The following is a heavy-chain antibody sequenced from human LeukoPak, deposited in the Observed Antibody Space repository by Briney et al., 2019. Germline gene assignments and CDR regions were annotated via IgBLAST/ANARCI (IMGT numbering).Heavy chain of an antibody. Sequence: PGGSLRLSCAASGFTFSSYAMHWVRQAPGKGLEWVAVISYDGSNKYYADSVKGRFTISRDNSKNTLYLQMNSLRAEDTAVYYCARTPSGYSNIDYWGQGTLVTVSS. CDR2: ISYDGSNK. CDR3: ARTPSGYSNIDY. CDR1: GFTFSSYA. V-gene: IGHV3-30-3*01. J-gene: IGHJ4*02. D-gene: IGHD3-22*01.